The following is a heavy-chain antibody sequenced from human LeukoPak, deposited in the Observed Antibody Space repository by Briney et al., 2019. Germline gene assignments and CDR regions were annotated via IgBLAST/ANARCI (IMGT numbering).Heavy chain of an antibody. CDR3: ARERGTQDDLDY. Sequence: GGSLRLSCAASGFTFGNYWMHWVRQAPGKGLVWGSRINSDGSSTSYADSVKGRFTISRDNAKNTLYLQMNSLRAEDTAVYYCARERGTQDDLDYWGQGTLVTVSS. D-gene: IGHD1-1*01. J-gene: IGHJ4*02. CDR2: INSDGSST. CDR1: GFTFGNYW. V-gene: IGHV3-74*01.